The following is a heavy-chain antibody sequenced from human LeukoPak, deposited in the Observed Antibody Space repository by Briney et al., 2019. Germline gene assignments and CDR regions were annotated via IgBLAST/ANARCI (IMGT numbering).Heavy chain of an antibody. D-gene: IGHD3-16*01. CDR3: ARVGASSYYYYMDV. CDR1: GYTFTSYG. CDR2: ISAYNGNT. J-gene: IGHJ6*03. Sequence: ASVNVSCKASGYTFTSYGISWVRQATGQGLERMGWISAYNGNTNYAQKLQGRVTMTTDTSTSTAYMELRSLRSDDTAVYYCARVGASSYYYYMDVWGKGTTVTVSS. V-gene: IGHV1-18*01.